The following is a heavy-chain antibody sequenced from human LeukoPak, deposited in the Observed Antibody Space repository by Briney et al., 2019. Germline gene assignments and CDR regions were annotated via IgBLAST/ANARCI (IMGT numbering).Heavy chain of an antibody. J-gene: IGHJ6*02. V-gene: IGHV1-2*04. CDR3: ARERGVEQQLGYYYYYGMDV. D-gene: IGHD6-13*01. CDR1: GYTFTGYY. CDR2: INPNSGGT. Sequence: GASVKVSCKASGYTFTGYYMHWVRQAPGQGLEWMGWINPNSGGTNYAQKFQGWVTMTRDTSISTAYMELSRLRSDDTAVYYCARERGVEQQLGYYYYYGMDVWGQGTTVTVSS.